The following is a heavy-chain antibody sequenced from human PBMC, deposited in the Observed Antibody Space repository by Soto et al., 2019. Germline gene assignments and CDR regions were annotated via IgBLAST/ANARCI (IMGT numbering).Heavy chain of an antibody. D-gene: IGHD1-26*01. CDR1: GGSISSYY. Sequence: SETLSLTCTVSGGSISSYYWSWIRQPPGKGLEWIGYIYYSGSTNYNPSLKSRVTISVDTSKNQFSLKLSSVTAADTAVYYCASLPQWEQRLDAFDIWGQGAMVTVSS. J-gene: IGHJ3*02. V-gene: IGHV4-59*01. CDR2: IYYSGST. CDR3: ASLPQWEQRLDAFDI.